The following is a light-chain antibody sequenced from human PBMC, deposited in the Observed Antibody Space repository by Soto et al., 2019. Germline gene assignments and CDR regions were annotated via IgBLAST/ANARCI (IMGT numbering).Light chain of an antibody. Sequence: DIQMTQSPSNLSAFVGDRVTITCRASHSISSWLAWYQQKPGKAPNLLIHKASHLESGVPSRFSGSGSGTDFTLTISSLQPEDFATYYCQQSYSTPLTFGGGTRLEI. CDR3: QQSYSTPLT. CDR2: KAS. CDR1: HSISSW. J-gene: IGKJ5*01. V-gene: IGKV1-5*03.